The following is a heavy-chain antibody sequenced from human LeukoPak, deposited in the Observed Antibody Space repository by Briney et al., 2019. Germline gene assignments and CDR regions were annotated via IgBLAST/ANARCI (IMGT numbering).Heavy chain of an antibody. V-gene: IGHV3-74*01. Sequence: GGSLRLSCAASGFTFSSYWMHWVRQAPGKGPVWVSRINNDGSGTTYADSVKGRFTISRDNAKNSLYLQMNSLRAEDTAVYYCARVSDFWSGYYTGMGYFDYWGQGTLVTVSS. CDR1: GFTFSSYW. CDR3: ARVSDFWSGYYTGMGYFDY. CDR2: INNDGSGT. D-gene: IGHD3-3*01. J-gene: IGHJ4*02.